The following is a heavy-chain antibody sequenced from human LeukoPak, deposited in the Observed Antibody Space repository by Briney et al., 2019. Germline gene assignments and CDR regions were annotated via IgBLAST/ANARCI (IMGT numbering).Heavy chain of an antibody. V-gene: IGHV3-33*01. Sequence: GRSLRLSCAASGFTFSSYGMHWVRQAPGEGLEWVAVIWYDGTNTYYADSVKGRFTISRDNAKNTLYLQMNSLRAEDTAVYYCARDRGYTQDYWGQGTLVTVSS. J-gene: IGHJ4*02. D-gene: IGHD5-12*01. CDR2: IWYDGTNT. CDR1: GFTFSSYG. CDR3: ARDRGYTQDY.